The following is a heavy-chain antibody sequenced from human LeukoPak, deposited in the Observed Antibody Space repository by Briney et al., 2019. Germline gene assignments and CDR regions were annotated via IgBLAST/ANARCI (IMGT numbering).Heavy chain of an antibody. CDR2: ISSSSSYI. CDR3: ARDRSLRY. J-gene: IGHJ4*02. Sequence: LEWVSSISSSSSYIYYADSVKGRFTISRDNAKNSLYLQMNSLRDEDTAVYYCARDRSLRYWGQGTLVIVSS. V-gene: IGHV3-21*01.